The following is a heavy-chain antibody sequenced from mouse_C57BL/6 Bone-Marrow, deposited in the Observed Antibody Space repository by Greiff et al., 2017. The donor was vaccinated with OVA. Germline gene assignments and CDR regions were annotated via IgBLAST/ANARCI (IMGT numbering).Heavy chain of an antibody. V-gene: IGHV5-9-1*02. Sequence: EVQLMESGEGLVKPGGSLKLSCAASGFTFSSYAMSWVRQTPEKRLEWVAYISSGGGYTYYAHTVKGRFTFTIDNARNTLYLQMSSLKSEDTAMYYCTRSPYYSGSSFDYWGQGTTLTVSS. CDR2: ISSGGGYT. CDR1: GFTFSSYA. J-gene: IGHJ2*01. CDR3: TRSPYYSGSSFDY. D-gene: IGHD1-1*01.